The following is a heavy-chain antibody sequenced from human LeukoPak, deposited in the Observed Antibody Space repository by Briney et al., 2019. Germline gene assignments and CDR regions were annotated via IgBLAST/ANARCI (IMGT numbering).Heavy chain of an antibody. J-gene: IGHJ4*02. CDR2: INPNSGGT. D-gene: IGHD3-3*01. CDR3: ARGGGARITIFGGPFRADY. CDR1: GYTFTGYY. Sequence: GASVKVSCKASGYTFTGYYMHWVRQAPGQGLEWMGWINPNSGGTNYAQKFQGRVTLIRHTSISTAYMELSRLRSDDTAVYYCARGGGARITIFGGPFRADYWGQGTLVTVSS. V-gene: IGHV1-2*02.